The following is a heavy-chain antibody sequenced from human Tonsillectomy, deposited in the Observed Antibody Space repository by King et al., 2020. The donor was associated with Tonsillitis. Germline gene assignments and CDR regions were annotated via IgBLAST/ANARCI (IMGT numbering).Heavy chain of an antibody. CDR1: GVSFSGYY. CDR2: INHSGST. CDR3: ARSRGLSITMVRGVHSDY. J-gene: IGHJ4*02. D-gene: IGHD3-10*01. Sequence: VQLQQWGAGLLKPSETLSLTCAVYGVSFSGYYWSWIRQPPGKGLEWIGEINHSGSTNYNPSLKSRVTISVDTSKNQFSLKLSSVTAADTAVYYCARSRGLSITMVRGVHSDYWGQGTLVTVSS. V-gene: IGHV4-34*01.